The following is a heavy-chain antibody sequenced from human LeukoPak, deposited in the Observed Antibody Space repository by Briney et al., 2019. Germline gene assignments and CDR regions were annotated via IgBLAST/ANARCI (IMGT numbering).Heavy chain of an antibody. V-gene: IGHV1-46*01. CDR1: GYTFTTYY. Sequence: ASVKVSCKASGYTFTTYYIHWVRQAPGQGLEWMGIINPSGGSTTCAQKFQGRVTMTRDTSTSTVYMDLSSLRSEDTAVYYCARDYYYDISGHLDYWGQGTLVTVSS. J-gene: IGHJ4*02. CDR2: INPSGGST. CDR3: ARDYYYDISGHLDY. D-gene: IGHD3-22*01.